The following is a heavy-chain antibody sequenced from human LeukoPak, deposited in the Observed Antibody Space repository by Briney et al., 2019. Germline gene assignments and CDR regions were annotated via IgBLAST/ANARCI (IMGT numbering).Heavy chain of an antibody. D-gene: IGHD3-10*01. CDR3: AREGRYYYGSGTYYNA. Sequence: KPGGSLRLSCAASGFTFSSYSMNWVRQAPGKGLEWVSSISSSSSYIYYADSVKGRFTISRDNAKNSLYLQMNSLRAEDTAVYYCAREGRYYYGSGTYYNAWGKGTTVTVSS. V-gene: IGHV3-21*01. J-gene: IGHJ6*04. CDR1: GFTFSSYS. CDR2: ISSSSSYI.